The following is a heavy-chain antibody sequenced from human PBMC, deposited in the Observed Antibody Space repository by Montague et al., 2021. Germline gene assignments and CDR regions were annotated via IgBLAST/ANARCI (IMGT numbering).Heavy chain of an antibody. Sequence: SETLSLTCAVSGDFISSYTWWSWVRQPPGKGLEWIGEIFHSGSASYNPSLRSRITISVDKSKNEFSLHLNSVTPADTAVYYCARHGDDEWQQMAFWGQGTLVVVSS. CDR1: GDFISSYTW. D-gene: IGHD6-13*01. CDR3: ARHGDDEWQQMAF. V-gene: IGHV4-4*02. J-gene: IGHJ4*02. CDR2: IFHSGSA.